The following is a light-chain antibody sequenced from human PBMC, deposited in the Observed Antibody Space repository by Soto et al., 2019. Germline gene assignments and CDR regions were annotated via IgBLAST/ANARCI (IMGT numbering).Light chain of an antibody. CDR2: LNSDGSH. CDR1: SGHSSYA. J-gene: IGLJ2*01. V-gene: IGLV4-69*01. Sequence: QLVLTQSPSASASLGASVKLTCTLSSGHSSYAIAWHQQRPEKGSRYLMKLNSDGSHSKGDGIPDRFSGSSSGAERYLTISSLQSEDEADYYCQTWVTGIQVFGGGTKLTVL. CDR3: QTWVTGIQV.